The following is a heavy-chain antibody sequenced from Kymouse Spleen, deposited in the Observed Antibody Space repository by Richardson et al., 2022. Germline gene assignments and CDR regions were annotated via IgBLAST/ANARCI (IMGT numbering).Heavy chain of an antibody. Sequence: EVQLVESGGGLVQPGRSLRLSCAASGFTFDDYAMHWVRQAPGKGLEWVSGISWNSGSIGYADSVKGRFTISRDNAKNSLYLQMNSLRAEDTALYYCAKDSGYSGYDAFDIWGQGTMVTVSS. CDR2: ISWNSGSI. CDR3: AKDSGYSGYDAFDI. V-gene: IGHV3-9*01. CDR1: GFTFDDYA. J-gene: IGHJ3*02. D-gene: IGHD5-12*01.